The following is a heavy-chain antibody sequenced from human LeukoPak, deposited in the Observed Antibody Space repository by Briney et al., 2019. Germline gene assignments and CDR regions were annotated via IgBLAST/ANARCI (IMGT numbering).Heavy chain of an antibody. J-gene: IGHJ4*02. D-gene: IGHD6-13*01. CDR2: MNPNSGNT. Sequence: ASVKVSCKASGYTFTSYDINWERQATGQGLEWMGWMNPNSGNTGYAQKFQGRVTMTRNTSISTAYMELSSLRSEDTAVYYCARGGKKGRSWLPPVPDYWGQGTLVTVSS. CDR3: ARGGKKGRSWLPPVPDY. V-gene: IGHV1-8*01. CDR1: GYTFTSYD.